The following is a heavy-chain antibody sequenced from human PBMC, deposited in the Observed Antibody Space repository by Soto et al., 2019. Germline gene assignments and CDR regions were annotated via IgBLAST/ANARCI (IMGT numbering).Heavy chain of an antibody. CDR1: GFTVSSNY. D-gene: IGHD3-16*01. CDR2: IYSGRST. J-gene: IGHJ4*02. Sequence: EVQLVESGGGLIQPGGSLRLSCAASGFTVSSNYMSWVRQAPGKGLEWVSVIYSGRSTYYADSVKGRFTISRDDSKNTLYLQMNSLRAEDTAVYYCARAGWGYYFAYWGQGTLVTVSS. CDR3: ARAGWGYYFAY. V-gene: IGHV3-53*01.